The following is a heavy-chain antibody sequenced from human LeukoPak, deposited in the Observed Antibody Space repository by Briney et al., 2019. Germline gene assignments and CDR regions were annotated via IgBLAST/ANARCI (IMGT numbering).Heavy chain of an antibody. CDR2: ISPSGGGT. CDR3: ARLSAYYYGSYFYYYMDV. CDR1: GFTFSSYG. Sequence: GGSLRLSCAASGFTFSSYGMNWVRQAPGKGLEWISGISPSGGGTYYADFVKGRFTISRDDSKNTLYLQMNSLRGDDTALYYCARLSAYYYGSYFYYYMDVWGKGTTVTVSS. J-gene: IGHJ6*03. V-gene: IGHV3-23*01. D-gene: IGHD3-10*01.